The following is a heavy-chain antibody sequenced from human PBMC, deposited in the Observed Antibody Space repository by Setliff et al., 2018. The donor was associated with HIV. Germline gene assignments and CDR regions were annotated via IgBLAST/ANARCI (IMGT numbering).Heavy chain of an antibody. J-gene: IGHJ4*02. CDR1: GFTFSSYA. D-gene: IGHD3-22*01. CDR2: ISASGGSI. Sequence: GGSLRLSCAASGFTFSSYAMSWVRQAPGKGLEWVSGISASGGSIYYADSVKGRFTISRDNSKNTLYLQMNSLRAEDTAVYYCAKEPSYYYDSSGYSGIAHWGQGTLVTVS. CDR3: AKEPSYYYDSSGYSGIAH. V-gene: IGHV3-23*01.